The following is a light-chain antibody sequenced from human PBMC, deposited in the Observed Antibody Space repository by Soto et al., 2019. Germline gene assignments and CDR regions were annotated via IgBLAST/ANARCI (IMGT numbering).Light chain of an antibody. CDR2: STY. V-gene: IGKV3-20*01. CDR3: HQYGGSYI. J-gene: IGKJ2*01. Sequence: DNVLTQSPGTLSLAAGESATLSCRASQSVHRAFLAWYQHKTGQAPSLLLYSTYSMAAGIPDRFSGSWSGTDFTLTISRLEPEDSGVYYCHQYGGSYIFGQGTKLESK. CDR1: QSVHRAF.